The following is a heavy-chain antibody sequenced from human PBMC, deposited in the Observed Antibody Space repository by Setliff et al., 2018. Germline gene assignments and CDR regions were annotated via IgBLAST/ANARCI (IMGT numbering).Heavy chain of an antibody. J-gene: IGHJ4*02. CDR3: ARELRSPFWHIDF. CDR1: GGSFNNYP. V-gene: IGHV1-69*13. CDR2: IIPMFRTG. Sequence: AASVKVSCKASGGSFNNYPISWVRQAPGHGLEWMGGIIPMFRTGKYAQRFQDRVTITADEGTSTAYMEVTSLRTEDTAVYYCARELRSPFWHIDFWGQGTLVTVSS. D-gene: IGHD3-16*01.